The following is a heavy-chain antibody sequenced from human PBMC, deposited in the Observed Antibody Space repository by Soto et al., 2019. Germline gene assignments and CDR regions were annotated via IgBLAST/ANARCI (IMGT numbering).Heavy chain of an antibody. Sequence: GASVKVSCKASGGTFSSYTISWVRQAPGQGLEWMGRIIPILGIANYAQKFQGRVTITADKSTSTAYMELSSLRSEDTAVYYCARDREAGARPYYFDYWGQGTLVTVSS. J-gene: IGHJ4*02. V-gene: IGHV1-69*04. CDR2: IIPILGIA. CDR1: GGTFSSYT. CDR3: ARDREAGARPYYFDY. D-gene: IGHD3-10*01.